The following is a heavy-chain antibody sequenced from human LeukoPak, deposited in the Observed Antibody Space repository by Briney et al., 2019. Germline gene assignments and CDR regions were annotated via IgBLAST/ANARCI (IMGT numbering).Heavy chain of an antibody. CDR3: TTDWVVPAAMSGPLYYYMDV. Sequence: PGGSLRLSCAASGFTFSNAWMSWVRQAPGKGLEWVGRIKSKTDGGTTDYAAPVKGRFTISRDDSKNTLYLQMNSLKTEDTAVYYCTTDWVVPAAMSGPLYYYMDVWGKGTTVTVSS. CDR2: IKSKTDGGTT. CDR1: GFTFSNAW. V-gene: IGHV3-15*01. J-gene: IGHJ6*03. D-gene: IGHD2-2*01.